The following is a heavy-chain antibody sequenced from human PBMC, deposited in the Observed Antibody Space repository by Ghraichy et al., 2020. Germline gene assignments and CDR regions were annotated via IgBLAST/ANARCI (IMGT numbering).Heavy chain of an antibody. J-gene: IGHJ5*02. CDR1: GGSISNYY. Sequence: SETLSLTCTVSGGSISNYYWTWIRQPPGKGLEYIGAIYYSGSTYYNPSLKSRLTISVDTSRNQFSLNLNSVTAADTAVYYCARLHPSSRLFDPWGQGTLVTVSS. D-gene: IGHD3-10*01. V-gene: IGHV4-59*01. CDR3: ARLHPSSRLFDP. CDR2: IYYSGST.